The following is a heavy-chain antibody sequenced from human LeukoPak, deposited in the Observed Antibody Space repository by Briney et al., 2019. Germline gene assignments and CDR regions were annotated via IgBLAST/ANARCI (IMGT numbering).Heavy chain of an antibody. D-gene: IGHD2-15*01. Sequence: SETLSLTCAVYGGSFSDYYWSWIRQPPGKGLEWIGEINHSGGTNYNLSLKSRVTISVDTSKNHFSLKLSSVTAADTAVYYCARGIEVVAARGWFDPWGQGTLVTVSS. CDR3: ARGIEVVAARGWFDP. V-gene: IGHV4-34*01. CDR1: GGSFSDYY. CDR2: INHSGGT. J-gene: IGHJ5*02.